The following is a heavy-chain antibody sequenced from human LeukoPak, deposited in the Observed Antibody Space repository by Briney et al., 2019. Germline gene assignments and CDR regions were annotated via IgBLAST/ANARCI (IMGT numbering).Heavy chain of an antibody. D-gene: IGHD2-15*01. J-gene: IGHJ5*02. CDR1: GFTFSRYN. Sequence: PGGSLRLSCAASGFTFSRYNTNWVRQAPGKGLGGISYISSRGSTIYYADSVKGRFTISRDNAKNSLYLQMNSLRADDTAVYYCATGGYCSGGTCYGAGWFDPWGQGTLVTVSS. CDR2: ISSRGSTI. CDR3: ATGGYCSGGTCYGAGWFDP. V-gene: IGHV3-48*01.